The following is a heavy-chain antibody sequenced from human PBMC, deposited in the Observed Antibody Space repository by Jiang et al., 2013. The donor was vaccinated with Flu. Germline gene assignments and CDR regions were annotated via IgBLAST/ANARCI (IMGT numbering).Heavy chain of an antibody. CDR3: ASSSSGWLDY. V-gene: IGHV4-59*01. Sequence: GSGLVKPSETLSLTCTVSGGSISSYYWSWIRQPPGKGLEWIGYIYYSGSTNYNPSLKSRVTISVDTSKNQFSLKLSSVTAADTAVYYCASSSSGWLDYWGQGTLVTVSS. D-gene: IGHD6-19*01. J-gene: IGHJ4*02. CDR1: GGSISSYY. CDR2: IYYSGST.